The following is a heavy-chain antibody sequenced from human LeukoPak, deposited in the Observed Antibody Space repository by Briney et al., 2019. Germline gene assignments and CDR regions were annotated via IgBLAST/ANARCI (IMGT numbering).Heavy chain of an antibody. J-gene: IGHJ4*02. D-gene: IGHD3-3*01. CDR2: ISSSNSYI. Sequence: GGSLRLSCAASGFTFSSYSMNWVRQAPGKGLEWVSSISSSNSYIYYADSVKGRFTISRDNAKNSLYLQMNSLRAEDTAVYYCARDGEWLPGIFDYWGQGTLVTVSS. CDR1: GFTFSSYS. CDR3: ARDGEWLPGIFDY. V-gene: IGHV3-21*01.